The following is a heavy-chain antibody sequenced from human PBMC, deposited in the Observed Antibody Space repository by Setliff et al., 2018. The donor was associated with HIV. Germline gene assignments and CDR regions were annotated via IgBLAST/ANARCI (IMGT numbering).Heavy chain of an antibody. CDR1: GFTFSNYA. D-gene: IGHD4-17*01. CDR2: ISGSGSTT. Sequence: PGGSLRLSCAAAGFTFSNYAMSWVRQPPGKGLEWVSGISGSGSTTLYADSVKGRFTISRDNSKNTVYLQMNSLRAEDTALYYCAKVVSYLYGPRLAFDFWGQGTLVTVSS. V-gene: IGHV3-23*01. J-gene: IGHJ4*02. CDR3: AKVVSYLYGPRLAFDF.